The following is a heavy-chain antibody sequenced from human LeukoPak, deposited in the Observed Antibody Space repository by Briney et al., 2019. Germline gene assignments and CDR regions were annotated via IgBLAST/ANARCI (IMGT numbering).Heavy chain of an antibody. CDR1: GFTFSDYY. CDR2: ISSSGSTI. Sequence: SGGSLRLSCAASGFTFSDYYMSWIRQAPGKGLEWVSYISSSGSTIYYADSVKGRFTISRDNAKNSLYLQMNSLRAEDTAVYYCARERTRITMVRGVPWGQGTLVTVSS. D-gene: IGHD3-10*01. V-gene: IGHV3-11*01. CDR3: ARERTRITMVRGVP. J-gene: IGHJ4*02.